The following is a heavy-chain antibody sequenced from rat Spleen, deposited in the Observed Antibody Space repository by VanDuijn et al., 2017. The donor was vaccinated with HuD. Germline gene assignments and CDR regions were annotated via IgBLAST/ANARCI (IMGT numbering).Heavy chain of an antibody. CDR2: IWGDGNT. Sequence: QVQLKESGPGLVQPSQTLSLTCTVSGFSLTSNSVQWVRQPPGKGLEWMGGIWGDGNTDFNSVFKSRLSISRDTSKSQVFLKLNSLQTEDTAIYFCTGYDGSHYHNPTWFSYWGQGTLVTVSS. V-gene: IGHV2-1*01. D-gene: IGHD1-12*03. CDR1: GFSLTSNS. CDR3: TGYDGSHYHNPTWFSY. J-gene: IGHJ3*01.